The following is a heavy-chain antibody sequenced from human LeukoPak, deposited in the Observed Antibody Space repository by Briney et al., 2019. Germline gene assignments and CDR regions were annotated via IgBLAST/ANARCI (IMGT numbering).Heavy chain of an antibody. D-gene: IGHD4-11*01. CDR3: ARMTTVTTGGWFDP. CDR1: GGSISSYY. J-gene: IGHJ5*02. CDR2: IYYSGST. Sequence: PSETLSLTCTVSGGSISSYYWSWIRQPPGKGLEWIGYIYYSGSTNYNPSLKSRVTISVGTSKNQFSLKLSSVTAADTAVYYCARMTTVTTGGWFDPWGQGTLVTVSS. V-gene: IGHV4-59*01.